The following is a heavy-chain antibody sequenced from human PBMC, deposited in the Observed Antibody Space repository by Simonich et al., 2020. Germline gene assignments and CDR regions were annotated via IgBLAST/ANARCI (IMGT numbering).Heavy chain of an antibody. V-gene: IGHV1-2*01. CDR2: INPNRGGT. D-gene: IGHD7-27*01. CDR1: GYTFTGYY. Sequence: QAQLVQSGAEVTKPGASVKVSCKASGYTFTGYYMHWVRQAPGQGLGWMGWINPNRGGTNYAQKLQGRVTSTRDTSISTAYLELSRRRSDDTAVYYCARGRLTGDKGAFDIWGQGTMVAVSS. CDR3: ARGRLTGDKGAFDI. J-gene: IGHJ3*02.